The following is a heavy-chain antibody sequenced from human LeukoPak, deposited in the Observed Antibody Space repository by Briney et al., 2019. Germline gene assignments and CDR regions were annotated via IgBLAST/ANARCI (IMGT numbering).Heavy chain of an antibody. J-gene: IGHJ5*02. CDR3: AAVDVDTAFP. CDR1: GLTFNNYA. Sequence: PGGSLRLSCAVSGLTFNNYAMSWVRQAPGKGLEWVSAISGSGGSTYYADSVKGRSTISRDNSKNTLYLQMNSLRAEDTAVYYCAAVDVDTAFPWGQGTLVTVSS. V-gene: IGHV3-23*01. D-gene: IGHD5-18*01. CDR2: ISGSGGST.